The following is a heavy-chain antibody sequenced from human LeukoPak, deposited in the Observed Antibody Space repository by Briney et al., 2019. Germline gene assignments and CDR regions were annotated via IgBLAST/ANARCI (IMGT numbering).Heavy chain of an antibody. D-gene: IGHD6-19*01. CDR1: GFTFSNAW. CDR3: ARDLQWLVNTFDY. Sequence: GGSLRLSCAASGFTFSNAWMSWVRQAPGKGLEWVGRIKSKTDGGTTDYAAPVKGRFTISRDDSKNTLYLQMNSLKTEDTAVYYCARDLQWLVNTFDYWGQGTLVTASS. J-gene: IGHJ4*02. CDR2: IKSKTDGGTT. V-gene: IGHV3-15*01.